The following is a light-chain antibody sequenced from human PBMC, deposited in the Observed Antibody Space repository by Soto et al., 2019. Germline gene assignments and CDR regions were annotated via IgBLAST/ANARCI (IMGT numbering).Light chain of an antibody. CDR3: SSYTSSSTYVV. CDR1: SSDVVGYNY. CDR2: DVN. J-gene: IGLJ2*01. Sequence: QSVLTQPASVSGSPGQSITISCTGTSSDVVGYNYVSWYQQHPGKAPKLMIYDVNNRPSGVSNRFSGSKSGNTASLTISGLQAEDEADYYCSSYTSSSTYVVFGGGTKLTVL. V-gene: IGLV2-14*01.